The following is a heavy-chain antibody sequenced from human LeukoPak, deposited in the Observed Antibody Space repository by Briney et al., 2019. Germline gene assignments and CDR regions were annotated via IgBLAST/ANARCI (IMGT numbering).Heavy chain of an antibody. CDR2: ISAYNGNT. V-gene: IGHV1-18*01. CDR3: ARIHCSSTSCSPYDAFDI. D-gene: IGHD2-2*01. J-gene: IGHJ3*02. Sequence: ASVKVSCKASGYTFTSYGISWVRQAPGQGLEWMGWISAYNGNTNYAQKLQGRVTMTTDTSTSTAYMELRSLRSDDTAVYYCARIHCSSTSCSPYDAFDIWGQGTMVTVSS. CDR1: GYTFTSYG.